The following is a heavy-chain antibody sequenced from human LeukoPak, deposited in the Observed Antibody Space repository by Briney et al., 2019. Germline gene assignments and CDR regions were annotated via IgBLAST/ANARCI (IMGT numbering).Heavy chain of an antibody. CDR3: ARGAWRLGPEGVAAVYYYYMDV. J-gene: IGHJ6*03. D-gene: IGHD6-19*01. V-gene: IGHV1-2*02. CDR2: INPNSGGT. CDR1: GYTFTGYY. Sequence: GASVKVSCKASGYTFTGYYMHWVRQAPGQGLEWMGWINPNSGGTNYAQKFQGRVTMTRDTSISTAYMELSRLRSDDTAVYYCARGAWRLGPEGVAAVYYYYMDVWGKGTTVTVSS.